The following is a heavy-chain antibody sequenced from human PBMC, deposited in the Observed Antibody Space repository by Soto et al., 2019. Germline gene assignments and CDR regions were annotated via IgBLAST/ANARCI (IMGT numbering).Heavy chain of an antibody. J-gene: IGHJ4*02. CDR2: IYHKGNT. CDR1: GVTVSSDAYY. V-gene: IGHV4-31*01. Sequence: QVQLQQSGPGLVRPSQTLSLTCTVSGVTVSSDAYYWSWIRQPPGKGLEWRGNIYHKGNTYYNPSIKRLLLIGVDTSKKQLSVSLSSVTAADTAVYYCARYRFSGNRWSKFDYWGQGTLITVSS. D-gene: IGHD3-16*02. CDR3: ARYRFSGNRWSKFDY.